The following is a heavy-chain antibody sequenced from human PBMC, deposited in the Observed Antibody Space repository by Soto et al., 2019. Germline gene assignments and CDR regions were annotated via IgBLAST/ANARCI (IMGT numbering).Heavy chain of an antibody. J-gene: IGHJ4*02. V-gene: IGHV4-31*03. CDR1: GGSISSGGYY. Sequence: SETLSLTCTVSGGSISSGGYYWSGIRQHPGKGLEWIGYIYYSGSTYYNPSLKSRVTISVDTSKNQFSLKLSSVTAADTAVYYCARLSSSGPIDYWGQGTLVTVSS. CDR3: ARLSSSGPIDY. D-gene: IGHD3-22*01. CDR2: IYYSGST.